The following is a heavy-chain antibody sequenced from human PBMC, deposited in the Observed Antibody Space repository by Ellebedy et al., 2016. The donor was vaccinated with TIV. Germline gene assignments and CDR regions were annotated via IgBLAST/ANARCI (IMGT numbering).Heavy chain of an antibody. J-gene: IGHJ4*02. D-gene: IGHD1-1*01. Sequence: GESLKISCAASEFTFSNYWMSWVRQAPGEGLEWVANIKQDGSETYYVDSVKGRFTISRDNAKNSLYLQMNSLRAEDTAVYYCARRRASGTSFFFDYWGQGILVTVTS. V-gene: IGHV3-7*03. CDR2: IKQDGSET. CDR1: EFTFSNYW. CDR3: ARRRASGTSFFFDY.